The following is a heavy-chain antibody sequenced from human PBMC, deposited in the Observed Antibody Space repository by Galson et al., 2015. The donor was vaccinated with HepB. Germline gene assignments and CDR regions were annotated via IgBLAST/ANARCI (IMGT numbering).Heavy chain of an antibody. Sequence: SLRLSCAASGFTFSNYDMSWVRQAPGKGLEWVAFISYEGSNKYYAESVKGRFTISRDNSKNTLYFQMNGLRVEDTAVYYCARDLKTWPFWGQGTLVTVSS. J-gene: IGHJ4*02. V-gene: IGHV3-30*04. CDR3: ARDLKTWPF. CDR1: GFTFSNYD. CDR2: ISYEGSNK. D-gene: IGHD5-24*01.